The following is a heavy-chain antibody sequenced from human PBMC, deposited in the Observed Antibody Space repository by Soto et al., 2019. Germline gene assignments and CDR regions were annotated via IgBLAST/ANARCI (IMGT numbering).Heavy chain of an antibody. Sequence: SGATLVNPTQTLALTCTFSGFSLSTSGVGVGWIRQPPEKALEWLALIYWDDNKRYSPSLKSRLTITKDTSKSQVVLTMTNMDPVDTGTYYCAHTNYDILTGYYPRIYFHHWGQGTLVTVSS. V-gene: IGHV2-5*02. J-gene: IGHJ1*01. CDR2: IYWDDNK. CDR1: GFSLSTSGVG. D-gene: IGHD3-9*01. CDR3: AHTNYDILTGYYPRIYFHH.